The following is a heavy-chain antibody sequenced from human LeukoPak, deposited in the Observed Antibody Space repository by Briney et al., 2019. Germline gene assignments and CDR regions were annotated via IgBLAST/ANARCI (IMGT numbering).Heavy chain of an antibody. Sequence: GGSLRLSCAASGFTFSSYAMHWVRQAPGKGLEYVSAINSNGGSTYYANSVKGRFTISRDNSKNTLYLQMGSLRAEDTAVYYCARSDSSGYYSHAFDIWGQGTMVTVSS. CDR3: ARSDSSGYYSHAFDI. V-gene: IGHV3-64*01. J-gene: IGHJ3*02. CDR2: INSNGGST. CDR1: GFTFSSYA. D-gene: IGHD3-22*01.